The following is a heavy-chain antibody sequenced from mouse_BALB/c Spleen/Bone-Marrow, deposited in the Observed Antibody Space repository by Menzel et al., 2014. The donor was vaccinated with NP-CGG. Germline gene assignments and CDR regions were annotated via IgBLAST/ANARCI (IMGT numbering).Heavy chain of an antibody. CDR2: IYPGSGSI. J-gene: IGHJ3*01. V-gene: IGHV1-77*01. Sequence: QVQLQHSGPELVKPGASVKMSCKASGYTFTDYIITWVKQRTGQGLEWIGEIYPGSGSIYYNDKFKGKATLTADRSSNTAYMQFSSLTSEDSAVYFCARSNYYGSRYVGGFAYWGQGTLVTVSA. CDR1: GYTFTDYI. D-gene: IGHD1-1*01. CDR3: ARSNYYGSRYVGGFAY.